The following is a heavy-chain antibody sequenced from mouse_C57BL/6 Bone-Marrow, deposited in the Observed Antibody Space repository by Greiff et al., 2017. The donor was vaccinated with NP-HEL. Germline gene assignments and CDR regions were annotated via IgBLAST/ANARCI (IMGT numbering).Heavy chain of an antibody. J-gene: IGHJ3*01. V-gene: IGHV5-16*01. CDR3: ARGSSGYGFAY. CDR2: INYDGSST. CDR1: GFTFSDYY. Sequence: EVKLMESEGGLVQPGSSMKLSCTASGFTFSDYYMAWVRQVPEKGLEWVANINYDGSSTYYLDSLKSRFIISRDNAKNILYLQMSSLKSEDTATYYCARGSSGYGFAYWGQGTLVTVSA. D-gene: IGHD3-2*02.